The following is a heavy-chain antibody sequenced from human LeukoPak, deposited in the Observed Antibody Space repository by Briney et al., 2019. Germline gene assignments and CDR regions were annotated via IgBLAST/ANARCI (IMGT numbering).Heavy chain of an antibody. CDR1: GGSISNNY. J-gene: IGHJ4*02. CDR2: IYSNGYT. D-gene: IGHD3-10*01. CDR3: ARVLLWFGDFDY. V-gene: IGHV4-4*07. Sequence: SETLSLTCIVSGGSISNNYWSWVRQPAGEGLEWIGRIYSNGYTDYNSALKSRVTISVDTSKNQFSLKLSSVTAADTAVYYCARVLLWFGDFDYWGQGTLVTVSS.